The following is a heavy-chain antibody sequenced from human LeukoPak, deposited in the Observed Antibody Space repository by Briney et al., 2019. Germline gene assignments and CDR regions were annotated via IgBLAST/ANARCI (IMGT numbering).Heavy chain of an antibody. D-gene: IGHD3-10*01. CDR2: ISSSSSYI. V-gene: IGHV3-21*01. CDR3: AAQKHYGQRVYY. Sequence: GGSLRLSCAASGFTFSSYSMNWVRQAPGKGLEWVSSISSSSSYIYYADSVKGRFTISRDNAKNSLYLQMNSLRAEDTAVYYCAAQKHYGQRVYYWGQGTLVTGSS. J-gene: IGHJ4*02. CDR1: GFTFSSYS.